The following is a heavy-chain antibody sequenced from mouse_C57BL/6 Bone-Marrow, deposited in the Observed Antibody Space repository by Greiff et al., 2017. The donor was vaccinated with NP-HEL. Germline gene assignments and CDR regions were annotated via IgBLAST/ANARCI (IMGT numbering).Heavy chain of an antibody. CDR3: ARGSNYWYFDV. Sequence: QVQLQQSGAELARPGASVKMSCKASGYTFTSYTMHWVKQRPGQGLEWIGYINPSSGYTKYNQKFKDKATLTADKSSSTAYMQLSSLTSEDSAVYYCARGSNYWYFDVWGTGTTVTVSS. V-gene: IGHV1-4*01. CDR2: INPSSGYT. J-gene: IGHJ1*03. CDR1: GYTFTSYT. D-gene: IGHD2-5*01.